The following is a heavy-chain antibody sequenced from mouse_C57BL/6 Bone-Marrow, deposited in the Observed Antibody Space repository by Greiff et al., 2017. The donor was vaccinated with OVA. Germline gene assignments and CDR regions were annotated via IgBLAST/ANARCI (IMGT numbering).Heavy chain of an antibody. V-gene: IGHV1-82*01. CDR2: IYPGDGDT. CDR1: GYAFSSSW. D-gene: IGHD3-2*02. CDR3: ARMGQLRPFAWFAY. Sequence: QVQLQQSGPELVKPGASVKISCKASGYAFSSSWMNWVKQRPGKGLEWIGRIYPGDGDTNYNGKFKGKATLTADKSSSTAYMQLSSLTSEDSAVYFCARMGQLRPFAWFAYWGQGTLVTVSA. J-gene: IGHJ3*01.